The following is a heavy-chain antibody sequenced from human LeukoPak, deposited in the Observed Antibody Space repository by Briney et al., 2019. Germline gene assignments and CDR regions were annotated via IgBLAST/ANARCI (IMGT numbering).Heavy chain of an antibody. Sequence: PGGSLRLSCAASGFTFSNYVMNWVRQAPGKGLEWVSGVNGNGGGTSYADSVKGRFTIFRDNSKNTLYLQMNSLRAEDTAVYYCARDFNDFWSGYAYYYYGMDVWGQGTTVTVSS. CDR2: VNGNGGGT. CDR1: GFTFSNYV. J-gene: IGHJ6*02. V-gene: IGHV3-23*01. CDR3: ARDFNDFWSGYAYYYYGMDV. D-gene: IGHD3-3*01.